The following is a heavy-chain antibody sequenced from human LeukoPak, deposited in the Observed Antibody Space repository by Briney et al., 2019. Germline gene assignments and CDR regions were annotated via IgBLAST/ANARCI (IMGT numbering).Heavy chain of an antibody. CDR3: AAESTYSSGWYD. Sequence: ASVKVSCEVSGYTLTELSMHWVRQAPGKGLEWMGGFDPEDGETIYAQKFQGRVTMTEDTSTDTAYMELSSLRSEDTAVYYCAAESTYSSGWYDWGRGTLVTVSS. V-gene: IGHV1-24*01. CDR2: FDPEDGET. J-gene: IGHJ4*02. CDR1: GYTLTELS. D-gene: IGHD6-19*01.